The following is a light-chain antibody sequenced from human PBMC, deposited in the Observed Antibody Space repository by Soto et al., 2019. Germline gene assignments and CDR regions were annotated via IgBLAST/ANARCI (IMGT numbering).Light chain of an antibody. CDR3: KSYDSSLSGPQVV. Sequence: QSVLTQPPSVSGAPGQRVTISCTGSSSNIGAGYDVHWYQQLPGTAPKLLIYGNSNRPSGVPDRFSGSKSGTSASLAITGLQAEDEADYYCKSYDSSLSGPQVVFGGGTKVTVL. CDR2: GNS. CDR1: SSNIGAGYD. J-gene: IGLJ2*01. V-gene: IGLV1-40*01.